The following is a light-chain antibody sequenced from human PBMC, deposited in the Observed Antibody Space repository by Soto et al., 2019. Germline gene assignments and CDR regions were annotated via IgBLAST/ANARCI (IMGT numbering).Light chain of an antibody. CDR1: QSISGW. V-gene: IGKV1-5*01. CDR2: AAS. Sequence: DIQMTQTPSTLPASVGDRVTITCRASQSISGWLAWYQQKPGTVPKLLIYAASSSESGVPSRFSGSGSGTEFTLTISSLQTDDFACYYCQQYDSYSWTFGPGTKVDI. J-gene: IGKJ1*01. CDR3: QQYDSYSWT.